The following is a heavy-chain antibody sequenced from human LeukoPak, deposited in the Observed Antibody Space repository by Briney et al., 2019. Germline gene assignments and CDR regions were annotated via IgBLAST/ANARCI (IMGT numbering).Heavy chain of an antibody. Sequence: GASVKVSCKASGYTFTSYGLSWVRQAPGQGLEWMGWISAYNGNTNYAQNLQGRVTMTTDTSTSTAYMELRSLRSDDTAVYYCARDHRTLGSSGWYTIDYWGQGTLVTVSS. CDR1: GYTFTSYG. D-gene: IGHD6-19*01. V-gene: IGHV1-18*04. CDR3: ARDHRTLGSSGWYTIDY. J-gene: IGHJ4*02. CDR2: ISAYNGNT.